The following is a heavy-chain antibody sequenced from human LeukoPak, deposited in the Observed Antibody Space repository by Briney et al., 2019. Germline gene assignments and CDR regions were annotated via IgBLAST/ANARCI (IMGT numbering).Heavy chain of an antibody. D-gene: IGHD6-19*01. CDR1: GFTFSSSA. J-gene: IGHJ4*02. CDR2: ISNNGGYT. V-gene: IGHV3-23*01. Sequence: GGSLRLSCAASGFTFSSSAMSWVRQAPGKGLEWVSAISNNGGYTYYADSVQGRFTISRDNSKSTLCLQMNSLRAEDTAVYYCAGSYSSGWYGDYWGQGTQVTVSS. CDR3: AGSYSSGWYGDY.